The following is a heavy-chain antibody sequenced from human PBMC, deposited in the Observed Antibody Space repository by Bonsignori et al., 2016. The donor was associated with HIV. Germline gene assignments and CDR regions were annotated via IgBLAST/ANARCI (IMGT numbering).Heavy chain of an antibody. V-gene: IGHV1-69*10. CDR3: AAGIEGEGTP. CDR1: GDTFASNT. J-gene: IGHJ4*02. Sequence: QVQLVQSGAEVRKPGSSVKVSCKSSGDTFASNTFSWVRQAPGQGLEWMGGINPLFGIANYAQKFQVRVTISADKSTRTAFMELISLRPEDTAVYYCAAGIEGEGTPGGQGTPGHRLL. D-gene: IGHD3-16*01. CDR2: INPLFGIA.